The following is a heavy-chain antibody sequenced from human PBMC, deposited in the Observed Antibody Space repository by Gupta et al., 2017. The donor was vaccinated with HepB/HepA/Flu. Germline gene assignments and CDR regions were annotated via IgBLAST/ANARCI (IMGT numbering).Heavy chain of an antibody. D-gene: IGHD4-11*01. CDR2: ISYDGSNR. CDR3: ARDNRNSNYGPGYYFYGVDV. J-gene: IGHJ6*02. V-gene: IGHV3-30-3*01. Sequence: QVQLVESGGGVVQPGRSLRLSCAASGFTFSNYAMHWVRQAPGKGLEWVAVISYDGSNRYYSDSVKGRFTISRDNSKNTLYLQVNSLRAEDTAVYYCARDNRNSNYGPGYYFYGVDVWGQGTTVTVSS. CDR1: GFTFSNYA.